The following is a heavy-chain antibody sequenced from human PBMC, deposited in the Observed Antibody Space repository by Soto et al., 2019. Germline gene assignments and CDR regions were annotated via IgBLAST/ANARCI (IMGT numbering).Heavy chain of an antibody. V-gene: IGHV1-2*02. Sequence: ASVKDSCKASGYTFTGYYMHWVRQAPGQGLEWMGWINPNSGDTNYAQKFQGRVTMTRDTSISKAYLELSRLRSDATAVYYCARDWELVGAFTDYWGQGPLVSVSS. CDR3: ARDWELVGAFTDY. J-gene: IGHJ4*02. CDR1: GYTFTGYY. D-gene: IGHD1-26*01. CDR2: INPNSGDT.